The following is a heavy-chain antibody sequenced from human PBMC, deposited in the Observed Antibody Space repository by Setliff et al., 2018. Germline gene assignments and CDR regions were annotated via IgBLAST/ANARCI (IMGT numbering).Heavy chain of an antibody. CDR3: AKSPHDFWSGRVFFDY. J-gene: IGHJ4*01. CDR1: GFAFSTYA. Sequence: GGSLRLSCAASGFAFSTYAVSWVRQAPGKGLEWVSTIIGSGISTYYADSVQGRVTISRDNHKNTLHLQMNSLRVEDTAIYYCAKSPHDFWSGRVFFDYWGQGMLVTVSS. V-gene: IGHV3-23*01. D-gene: IGHD3-3*01. CDR2: IIGSGIST.